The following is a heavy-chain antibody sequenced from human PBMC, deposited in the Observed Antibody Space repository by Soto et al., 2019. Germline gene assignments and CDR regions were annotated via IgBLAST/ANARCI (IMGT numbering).Heavy chain of an antibody. CDR1: GFSLNTNAVG. Sequence: QITLKESGPPLVKPTQTLTLTCTFSGFSLNTNAVGVGWIRQPPGKALEWLALLYWDDDKRYSPSLKSRLTSTTDTSKNQVVLTMTNMDPVDTATYYCAHRRVRDSSGENFDSWGQGTLVTVSS. V-gene: IGHV2-5*02. D-gene: IGHD6-19*01. J-gene: IGHJ4*02. CDR2: LYWDDDK. CDR3: AHRRVRDSSGENFDS.